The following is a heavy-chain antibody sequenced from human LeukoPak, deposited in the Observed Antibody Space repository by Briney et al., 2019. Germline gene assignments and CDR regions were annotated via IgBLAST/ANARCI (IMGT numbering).Heavy chain of an antibody. J-gene: IGHJ4*02. V-gene: IGHV4-30-2*01. CDR2: IYHSGST. CDR1: GGSISSGGYY. D-gene: IGHD1-7*01. CDR3: ARHKGVRTGTPKYFDY. Sequence: SETLSLTCTVSGGSISSGGYYWSWIRQPPGKGLEWIGYIYHSGSTYYNPSLKSRVTISVDRSKNQFSLKLSSVTAADTAVYYCARHKGVRTGTPKYFDYWGQGTLVTVSS.